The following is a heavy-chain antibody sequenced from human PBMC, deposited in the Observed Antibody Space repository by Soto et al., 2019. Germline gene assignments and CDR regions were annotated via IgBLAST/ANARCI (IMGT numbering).Heavy chain of an antibody. Sequence: GGSLRLSCAASGFTLSSYEMNWVRQAPGKGLEWVSYISSGGQTIYYADSVRGRFTISRDSAKNSLYLQLNSLRADDTAVYFCARQSPRENLSSAYFYGLDLWGPGTAVTVSS. J-gene: IGHJ6*02. V-gene: IGHV3-48*03. CDR1: GFTLSSYE. CDR2: ISSGGQTI. CDR3: ARQSPRENLSSAYFYGLDL. D-gene: IGHD3-22*01.